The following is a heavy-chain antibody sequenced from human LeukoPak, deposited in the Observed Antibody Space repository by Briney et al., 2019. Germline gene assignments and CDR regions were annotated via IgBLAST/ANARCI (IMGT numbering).Heavy chain of an antibody. CDR3: ARDGAVAGLRGLDAFDI. D-gene: IGHD6-19*01. J-gene: IGHJ3*02. V-gene: IGHV3-30*03. Sequence: PGGSLRLSCAASGFTFSSYGMHWVRQAPGKGLEWVAVISYDGSNKYYADSVKGRFTISRDNAKNSLYLQMNSLRAEDTAVYYCARDGAVAGLRGLDAFDIWGQGTMVTVSS. CDR2: ISYDGSNK. CDR1: GFTFSSYG.